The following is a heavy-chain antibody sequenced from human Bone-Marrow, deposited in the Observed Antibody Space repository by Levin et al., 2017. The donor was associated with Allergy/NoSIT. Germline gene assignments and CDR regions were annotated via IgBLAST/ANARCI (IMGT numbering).Heavy chain of an antibody. V-gene: IGHV4-59*01. Sequence: TSETLSLTCTVSGGSISSYYWSWIRQPPGKGLEWIGYIHYSGSTNYNPSLKSRVTISVDTSRNQFSLKLSSVTAADTAVYYCARAAAGITWFDPWGQGTLVTVSS. CDR2: IHYSGST. D-gene: IGHD6-13*01. CDR3: ARAAAGITWFDP. J-gene: IGHJ5*02. CDR1: GGSISSYY.